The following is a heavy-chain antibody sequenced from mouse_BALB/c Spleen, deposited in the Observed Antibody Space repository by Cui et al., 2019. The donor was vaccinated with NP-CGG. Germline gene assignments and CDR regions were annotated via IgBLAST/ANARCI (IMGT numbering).Heavy chain of an antibody. J-gene: IGHJ2*01. D-gene: IGHD1-1*01. CDR1: GYTFTSYW. Sequence: VKLPLPGPAPVTPGAPVKPCCKASGYTFTSYWMHWVKQRPGRGLEWIGRIDPNSGGTKYNEKFKSKATLTVDKPSSTAYMQLSSLTSEDSAVYYCARYDYYGSSYFDYWGQGTTLTVSS. CDR2: IDPNSGGT. V-gene: IGHV1-72*01. CDR3: ARYDYYGSSYFDY.